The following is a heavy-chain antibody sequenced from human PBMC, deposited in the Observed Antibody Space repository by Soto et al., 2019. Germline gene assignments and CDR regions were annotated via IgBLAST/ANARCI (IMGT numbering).Heavy chain of an antibody. CDR1: GYTLTELS. D-gene: IGHD3-3*01. Sequence: ASVKVSCKVSGYTLTELSMHWVRQAPGKGLEWMGGFDPEDGETIYAQKFQGRVTMTEDTSTDTAYMELSSLRSEDTAVYYCATTPKRITIFGVVIRGRYYFDYWGQGTLVTVSS. CDR3: ATTPKRITIFGVVIRGRYYFDY. CDR2: FDPEDGET. J-gene: IGHJ4*02. V-gene: IGHV1-24*01.